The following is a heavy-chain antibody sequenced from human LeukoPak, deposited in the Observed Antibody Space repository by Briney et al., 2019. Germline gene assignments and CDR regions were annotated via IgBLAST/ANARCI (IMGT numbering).Heavy chain of an antibody. J-gene: IGHJ4*02. CDR2: IYYSGST. CDR1: GGSISSYY. V-gene: IGHV4-59*08. CDR3: ARHTAGDYDFWSGYPSYFDY. Sequence: PSETLSLTCTVSGGSISSYYWSWIRQPPGKGLEWIGYIYYSGSTYYNPSLKSRVTISVDTSKNQFSLKLSSVTAADTAVYYCARHTAGDYDFWSGYPSYFDYWGQGTLVTVSS. D-gene: IGHD3-3*01.